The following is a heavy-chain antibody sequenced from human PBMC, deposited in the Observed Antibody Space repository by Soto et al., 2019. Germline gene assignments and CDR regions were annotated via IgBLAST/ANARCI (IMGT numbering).Heavy chain of an antibody. D-gene: IGHD6-6*01. J-gene: IGHJ4*02. Sequence: QVQLQESGPGLVKPAGTLSLTCAVSGGSISSSNWWSWVRQPPGKGLEWIGEIYHSGSTNYNPSPKSRVTISVDKSKNQFSLKLSSVPAADTAVYYWARLLYSSSTYFDYWGQGTLVTVSS. CDR3: ARLLYSSSTYFDY. CDR2: IYHSGST. V-gene: IGHV4-4*02. CDR1: GGSISSSNW.